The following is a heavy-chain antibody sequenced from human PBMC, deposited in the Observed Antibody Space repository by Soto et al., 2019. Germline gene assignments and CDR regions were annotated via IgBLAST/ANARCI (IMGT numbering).Heavy chain of an antibody. CDR2: INHSGST. CDR1: GGSFSGYY. J-gene: IGHJ4*02. V-gene: IGHV4-34*01. CDR3: ARGDSNYGLAY. Sequence: SETLSLTCAVYGGSFSGYYWSWIRQPPGKGLEWIGEINHSGSTNYNPSLKSRVTISVDTSKNQFFLRLSSVTAADTAVYYCARGDSNYGLAYWGQGTPVTVSS. D-gene: IGHD4-4*01.